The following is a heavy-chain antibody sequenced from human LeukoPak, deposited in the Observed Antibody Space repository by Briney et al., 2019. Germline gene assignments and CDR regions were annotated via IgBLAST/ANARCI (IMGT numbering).Heavy chain of an antibody. CDR1: GGTFSSYA. V-gene: IGHV1-69*04. D-gene: IGHD1-26*01. J-gene: IGHJ6*02. Sequence: SVNVSCTASGGTFSSYAISWVRQAPGQGLEWMGRIIPIFGIANYAQKFQGRVTITADKSTSTAYMELSSLRSEDTAVYYCARDQSGSSYYYYGMDVWGQGTTVTVSS. CDR3: ARDQSGSSYYYYGMDV. CDR2: IIPIFGIA.